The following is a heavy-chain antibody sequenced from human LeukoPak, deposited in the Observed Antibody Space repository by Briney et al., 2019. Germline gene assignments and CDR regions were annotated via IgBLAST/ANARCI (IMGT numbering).Heavy chain of an antibody. J-gene: IGHJ4*02. CDR1: GFTFSSYS. CDR3: ARPACSGSSCYPDY. CDR2: ISSSSSTI. D-gene: IGHD2-15*01. V-gene: IGHV3-48*02. Sequence: GGSLRLSCAASGFTFSSYSMTWVRQAPGKGLEWVSYISSSSSTIYYADSVKGRFTISRDNAKNSLYLQMNSLRDEDTAVYYCARPACSGSSCYPDYWGQGTLVTVSS.